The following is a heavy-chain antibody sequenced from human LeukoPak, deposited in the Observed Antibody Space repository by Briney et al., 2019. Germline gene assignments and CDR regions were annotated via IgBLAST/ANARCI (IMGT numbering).Heavy chain of an antibody. CDR1: GFTFSSYS. CDR2: ISSSSSTI. V-gene: IGHV3-48*01. CDR3: AREGITMIVTEYFQH. Sequence: GGSLGLSCAASGFTFSSYSMNWVRQAPGKGLEWVSYISSSSSTIYYADSVKGRFTISRDNAKNSLYLQMNSLRAEDTAVYYCAREGITMIVTEYFQHWGQGTLVTVSS. J-gene: IGHJ1*01. D-gene: IGHD3-22*01.